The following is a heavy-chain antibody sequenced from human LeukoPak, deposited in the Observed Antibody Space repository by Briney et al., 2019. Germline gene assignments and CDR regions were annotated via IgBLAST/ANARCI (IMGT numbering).Heavy chain of an antibody. V-gene: IGHV3-7*01. CDR3: TRDRSRAEDD. Sequence: GGSLRLSCAASGFTFDDYGMSWVRQAPGKGLEWVANINQGGSDKYYVDSVKGRFTISRDNANNLLYLQMNSLRGEDTAVYYCTRDRSRAEDDWGQGTLVTVSS. J-gene: IGHJ4*02. CDR1: GFTFDDYG. CDR2: INQGGSDK. D-gene: IGHD1-14*01.